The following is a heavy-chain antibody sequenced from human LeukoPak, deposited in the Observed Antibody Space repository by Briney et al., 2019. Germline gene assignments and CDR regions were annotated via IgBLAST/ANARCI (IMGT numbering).Heavy chain of an antibody. Sequence: GGSLRLSCTASGFTLSSCAMSWVRQAPGEGLEWVSTISGSADNTNYAEAVKGRFTISRDNSKNTMYLQMNSLRAEDTAVYYCAKHGFGCWGQGTLVTVSS. CDR3: AKHGFGC. CDR1: GFTLSSCA. CDR2: ISGSADNT. D-gene: IGHD2-8*01. J-gene: IGHJ4*02. V-gene: IGHV3-23*01.